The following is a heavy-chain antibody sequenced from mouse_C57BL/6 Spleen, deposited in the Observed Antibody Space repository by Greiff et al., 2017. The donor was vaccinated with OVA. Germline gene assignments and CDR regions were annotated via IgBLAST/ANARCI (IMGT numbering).Heavy chain of an antibody. CDR2: ISSGSSTI. V-gene: IGHV5-17*01. J-gene: IGHJ4*01. D-gene: IGHD1-1*01. CDR3: ARITTVVPLYAMDY. CDR1: GFTFSDYG. Sequence: DVQLVESGGGLVKPGGSLKLSCAASGFTFSDYGMHWVRQAPEKGLEWVAYISSGSSTIYSADTVKGRFPISRDNAKNTLFLQMTSLRSEDTAMYYCARITTVVPLYAMDYWGQGTSVTVSS.